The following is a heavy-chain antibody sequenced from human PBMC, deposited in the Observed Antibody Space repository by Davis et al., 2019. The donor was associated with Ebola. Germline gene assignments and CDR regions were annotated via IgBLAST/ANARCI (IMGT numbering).Heavy chain of an antibody. D-gene: IGHD1-26*01. CDR3: ARDRFLSD. V-gene: IGHV4-59*01. CDR2: IYYSGST. J-gene: IGHJ4*02. CDR1: GGSISSYY. Sequence: PSETLSLTCTASGGSISSYYWSWIRQPPGKGLEWIGYIYYSGSTNYNPSLKSRVTISVDTSKNQFSRKLSYVTAADTAVYSCARDRFLSDWGQGTLVTVSS.